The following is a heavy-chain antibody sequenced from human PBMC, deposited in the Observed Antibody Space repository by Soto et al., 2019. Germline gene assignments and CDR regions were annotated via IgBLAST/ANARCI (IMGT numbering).Heavy chain of an antibody. J-gene: IGHJ4*02. CDR2: ISYDGSNK. V-gene: IGHV3-30*18. CDR3: AKESAYGLIDY. D-gene: IGHD3-16*01. CDR1: GFTLSSYG. Sequence: GGSLRLSCAASGFTLSSYGMHWVRQAPGKGLEWVAVISYDGSNKYYADSVKGRFTISRDNSKNTLYLQMNSLRAEDTAVYYCAKESAYGLIDYWGQGTLVTVSS.